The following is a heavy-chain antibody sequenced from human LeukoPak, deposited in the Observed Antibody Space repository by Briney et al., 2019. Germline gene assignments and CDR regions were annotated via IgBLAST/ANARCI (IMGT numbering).Heavy chain of an antibody. Sequence: ASVKVSCKASGYTFTSYGISWVRQAPGQGLEWMGWISAYNGNTNYAQKLQGRVTMTTDASTSTAYMELRSLRSDDTAVYYCAKDGESSGWYRTYYFDYWGQGTLVTASS. D-gene: IGHD6-19*01. CDR1: GYTFTSYG. CDR3: AKDGESSGWYRTYYFDY. V-gene: IGHV1-18*01. J-gene: IGHJ4*02. CDR2: ISAYNGNT.